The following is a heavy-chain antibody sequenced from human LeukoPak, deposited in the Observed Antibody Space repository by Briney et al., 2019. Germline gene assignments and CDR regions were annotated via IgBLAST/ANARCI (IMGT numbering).Heavy chain of an antibody. V-gene: IGHV4-31*03. J-gene: IGHJ4*02. CDR3: ARGRYSGYDYVPNFDY. CDR1: GGSISSGGYY. D-gene: IGHD5-12*01. CDR2: IYYSGST. Sequence: SETLSLTCTVSGGSISSGGYYWSWIRQHPGKGLEWIGYIYYSGSTYYNPSLKSRVTISVDTSKNQFSLKLSSVTAADTAVYYCARGRYSGYDYVPNFDYWGQGTLVTVSS.